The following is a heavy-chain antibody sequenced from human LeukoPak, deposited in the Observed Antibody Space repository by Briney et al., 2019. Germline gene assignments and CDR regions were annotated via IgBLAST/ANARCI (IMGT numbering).Heavy chain of an antibody. J-gene: IGHJ4*02. CDR1: GGSISSYY. CDR2: SYYSGSS. CDR3: ARTGIIGYCSGGSCPFDY. Sequence: SETLSLTCTVSGGSISSYYWSWIRQPPGKGLEWIGYSYYSGSSNYKPSLKSRVTISVDTSKNQFSLKLSSVTAADTAVYYCARTGIIGYCSGGSCPFDYWGQGTLVTVSS. V-gene: IGHV4-59*01. D-gene: IGHD2-15*01.